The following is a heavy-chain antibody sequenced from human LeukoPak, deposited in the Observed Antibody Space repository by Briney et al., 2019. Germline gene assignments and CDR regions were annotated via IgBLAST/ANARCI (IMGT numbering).Heavy chain of an antibody. CDR2: INHSGST. CDR3: ARGLHRGYYFDY. V-gene: IGHV4-34*01. Sequence: SETLSLTCAVYGGSSSGYYWSWIRQPPGKGLEWIGEINHSGSTNYNPSLKSRVTISVDTSKNQFSLKLSSVTAADTAVYYCARGLHRGYYFDYWGQGTLVTVSS. CDR1: GGSSSGYY. D-gene: IGHD3-10*01. J-gene: IGHJ4*02.